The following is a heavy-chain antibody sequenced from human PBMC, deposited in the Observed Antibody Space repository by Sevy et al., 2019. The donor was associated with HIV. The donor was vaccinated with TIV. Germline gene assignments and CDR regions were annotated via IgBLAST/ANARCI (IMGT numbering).Heavy chain of an antibody. J-gene: IGHJ4*02. V-gene: IGHV4-39*01. D-gene: IGHD3-10*01. CDR2: IYYSGST. Sequence: SETPSLTCTVSGGSISSSSYYWGWIRQPPGKGLEWIGGIYYSGSTYYNPSLKSRVTISVDTSKNQFSLKLSSVTAADTAVYYCASSTLYGFYYFDYWGQGTLVTVSS. CDR3: ASSTLYGFYYFDY. CDR1: GGSISSSSYY.